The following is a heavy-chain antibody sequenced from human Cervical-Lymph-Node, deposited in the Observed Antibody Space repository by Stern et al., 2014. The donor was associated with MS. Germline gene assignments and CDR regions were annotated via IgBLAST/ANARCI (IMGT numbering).Heavy chain of an antibody. CDR1: GYTFTSYY. CDR3: ARDLGTVTTPGDY. V-gene: IGHV1-2*04. Sequence: VQLVQSGAEVKKPGASVSVSCKASGYTFTSYYLHWVRQAPGHGLAWMGWINTNNGDTKYAQNFQGWVTMTRDTSISTAYMDLSSLTSDDTAIYYCARDLGTVTTPGDYWGQGTLVTVSS. J-gene: IGHJ4*02. D-gene: IGHD4-17*01. CDR2: INTNNGDT.